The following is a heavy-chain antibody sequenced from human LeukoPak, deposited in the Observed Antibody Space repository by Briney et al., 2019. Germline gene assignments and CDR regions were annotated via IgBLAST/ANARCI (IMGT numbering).Heavy chain of an antibody. CDR3: ATWRYQLLFFDY. CDR1: GYTFTSYD. CDR2: MNPNSGNT. Sequence: ASVKVSCKASGYTFTSYDINWVRQATGQGLEWMGWMNPNSGNTGYAQKFQGRITITRNTSIRTAYMELSSLRSEDTAVYYCATWRYQLLFFDYWGQGTLVTVSS. V-gene: IGHV1-8*03. J-gene: IGHJ4*02. D-gene: IGHD2-2*01.